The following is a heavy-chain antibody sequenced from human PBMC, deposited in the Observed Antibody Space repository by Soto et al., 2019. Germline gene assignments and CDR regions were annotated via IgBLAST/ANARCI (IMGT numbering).Heavy chain of an antibody. D-gene: IGHD2-15*01. CDR1: GYSFTSYW. CDR2: IYPGDSDT. Sequence: PGESLKISCKGSGYSFTSYWIGWVRQMPGKGLEWMGIIYPGDSDTRYSPYFQGQVTISADKSISTAYLQWSSLKASDTAMYYCARLLGYCSGGSCYSRGHFDYWGQGTLVTVSS. CDR3: ARLLGYCSGGSCYSRGHFDY. V-gene: IGHV5-51*01. J-gene: IGHJ4*02.